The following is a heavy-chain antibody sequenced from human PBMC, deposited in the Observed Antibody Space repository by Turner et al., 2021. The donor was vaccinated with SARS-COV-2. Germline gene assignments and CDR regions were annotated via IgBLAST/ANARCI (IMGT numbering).Heavy chain of an antibody. CDR1: GFPFSSYW. Sequence: EVQLVESGGGLVQPGGSLRLYCAASGFPFSSYWMHWVRQAPGKGLVWVSRSNSDGSSTSYADSVKGRVTISRDNAKNTLYLQMNSLRAEDTAVYYCARVGIAAAGPTFYYYYYGMDVWGQGTTVTVSS. CDR2: SNSDGSST. J-gene: IGHJ6*02. V-gene: IGHV3-74*01. D-gene: IGHD6-13*01. CDR3: ARVGIAAAGPTFYYYYYGMDV.